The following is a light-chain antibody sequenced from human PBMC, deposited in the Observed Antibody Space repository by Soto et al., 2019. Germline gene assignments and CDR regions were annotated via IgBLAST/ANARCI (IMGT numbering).Light chain of an antibody. J-gene: IGKJ1*01. CDR2: AAS. CDR1: QSVSNN. Sequence: EIVMTQSPATLSVSPGERATLSCRASQSVSNNLAWYQLKPGQAPRLLIYAASTRAVGIAARFSGSGSGTEFTLTISSLQSEDFAVYFCQQYHNWPRTFGQGTKVEIK. CDR3: QQYHNWPRT. V-gene: IGKV3-15*01.